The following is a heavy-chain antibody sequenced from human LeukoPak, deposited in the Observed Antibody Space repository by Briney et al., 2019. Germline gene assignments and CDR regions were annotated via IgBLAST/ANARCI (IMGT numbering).Heavy chain of an antibody. CDR3: AREGLLCGGDCYRDAFDI. CDR2: IYYSGSF. Sequence: SETMSLTCTVSGGSISSYYWGWIRQPPGKGLEWIGYIYYSGSFNYNPSLKSRVTISVDTSKNQFSLKLISVTAADTAVYYCAREGLLCGGDCYRDAFDIWGQEKMVTVSS. J-gene: IGHJ3*02. CDR1: GGSISSYY. D-gene: IGHD2-21*02. V-gene: IGHV4-59*01.